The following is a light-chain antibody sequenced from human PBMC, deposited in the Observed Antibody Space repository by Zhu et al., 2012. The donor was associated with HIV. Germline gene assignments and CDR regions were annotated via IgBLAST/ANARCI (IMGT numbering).Light chain of an antibody. CDR3: QHYDTSRT. Sequence: DIVLTQSPDTLSLSPGERATLSCRASQSINSGYLAWYQRRPGQAPRLLIYDASYRATGIPDRFSGSGSGTDFTLTISRLEPEDFAVFYCQHYDTSRTFGQGTKVEIK. V-gene: IGKV3-20*01. CDR2: DAS. CDR1: QSINSGY. J-gene: IGKJ1*01.